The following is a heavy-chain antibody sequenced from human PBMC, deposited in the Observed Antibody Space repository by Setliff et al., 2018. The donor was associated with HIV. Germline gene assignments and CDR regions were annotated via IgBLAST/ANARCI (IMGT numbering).Heavy chain of an antibody. CDR2: IIPVFDTS. D-gene: IGHD6-19*01. CDR1: GDTFIRNA. J-gene: IGHJ2*01. V-gene: IGHV1-69*06. Sequence: SVKVSCKASGDTFIRNAISWVRQAPGQGLEWMGTIIPVFDTSYNAQKFQGRVTITAEKSTSTVNVELSGLTSDDTAVYYCARVANIPVTGKSWYFDLWGRGTLVTGSS. CDR3: ARVANIPVTGKSWYFDL.